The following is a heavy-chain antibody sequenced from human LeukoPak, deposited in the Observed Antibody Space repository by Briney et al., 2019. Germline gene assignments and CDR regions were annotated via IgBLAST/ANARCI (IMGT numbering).Heavy chain of an antibody. J-gene: IGHJ4*02. Sequence: SSETLSLTCTVSGGSISSYYWSWIRQPAGKGLEWIGRFYTSGSTHYNPSLKSRVTMSIDTSKNQFSLKLSSVTAADTAVYYCARDARLYYYFDYWGQGTLVTVSS. CDR2: FYTSGST. CDR1: GGSISSYY. CDR3: ARDARLYYYFDY. D-gene: IGHD2-2*02. V-gene: IGHV4-4*07.